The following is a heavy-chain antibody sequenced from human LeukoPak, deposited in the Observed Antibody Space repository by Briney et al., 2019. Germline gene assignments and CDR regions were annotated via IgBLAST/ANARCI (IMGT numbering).Heavy chain of an antibody. V-gene: IGHV7-4-1*01. D-gene: IGHD6-6*01. CDR2: INTNTGNP. J-gene: IGHJ5*02. CDR3: ASSIAADPDWFDP. CDR1: GYTFTSYA. Sequence: ASVKVSCKASGYTFTSYAMNWVRQAPGQGLEWMGWINTNTGNPTYAQGFTGRFVFSLDTSVSTAYLQIGSLKAEDTVVYYCASSIAADPDWFDPWGQGTLVTVSS.